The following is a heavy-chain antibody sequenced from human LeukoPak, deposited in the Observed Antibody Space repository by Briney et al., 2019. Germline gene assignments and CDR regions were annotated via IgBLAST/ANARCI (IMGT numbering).Heavy chain of an antibody. V-gene: IGHV1-2*02. D-gene: IGHD5-12*01. CDR1: GYTFTGYY. Sequence: ASVKVSCKASGYTFTGYYMHWVRQAPGQGLEWMGWINPNSGGTNYAQKFQGGVTMTRDTSISTAYMELSRLRSDDTAVYYCATALGAVATYYFDYWGQGTLVTVSS. CDR2: INPNSGGT. CDR3: ATALGAVATYYFDY. J-gene: IGHJ4*02.